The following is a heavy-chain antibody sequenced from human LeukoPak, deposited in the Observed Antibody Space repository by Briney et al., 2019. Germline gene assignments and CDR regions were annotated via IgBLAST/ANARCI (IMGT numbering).Heavy chain of an antibody. CDR3: ARDLVGYCSGGSCYDWFDP. CDR1: GFTFSSYE. V-gene: IGHV3-48*03. Sequence: GGSLRLSCAASGFTFSSYEMNWVRQAPGKGLEWVSYISSSGSTIDYAESVKGRFTISRDNAKNSLYLQMNSLRAEDTAVYYCARDLVGYCSGGSCYDWFDPWGQGTLVTVSS. J-gene: IGHJ5*02. CDR2: ISSSGSTI. D-gene: IGHD2-15*01.